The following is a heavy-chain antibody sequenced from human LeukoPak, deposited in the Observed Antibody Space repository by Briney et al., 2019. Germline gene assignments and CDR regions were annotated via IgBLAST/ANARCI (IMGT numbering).Heavy chain of an antibody. Sequence: PSETLSLTCTVSGGSISSGDYYWSWIRQPPGKGLEWIGYIYYSGSTYYNPSLKSRVTISVDTSKNQFSLKLSSVTAADTAVYYCAREVDYYDSSGYPRDWGQGTLVTVSS. CDR1: GGSISSGDYY. CDR3: AREVDYYDSSGYPRD. D-gene: IGHD3-22*01. V-gene: IGHV4-30-4*08. CDR2: IYYSGST. J-gene: IGHJ4*02.